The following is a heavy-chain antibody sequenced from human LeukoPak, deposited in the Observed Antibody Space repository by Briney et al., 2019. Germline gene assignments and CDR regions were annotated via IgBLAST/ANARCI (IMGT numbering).Heavy chain of an antibody. V-gene: IGHV3-23*01. J-gene: IGHJ4*02. CDR1: GFTFSSYA. Sequence: TGGSLRLSCAASGFTFSSYAMSWVRQAPGKGLEWVSAISGSGGSTYYADSVKGRFTISRDNSKNTLYLQMNSLRAEDTAVYYCARHLSIAARPDFDYWGQGTLVTVSS. CDR2: ISGSGGST. D-gene: IGHD6-6*01. CDR3: ARHLSIAARPDFDY.